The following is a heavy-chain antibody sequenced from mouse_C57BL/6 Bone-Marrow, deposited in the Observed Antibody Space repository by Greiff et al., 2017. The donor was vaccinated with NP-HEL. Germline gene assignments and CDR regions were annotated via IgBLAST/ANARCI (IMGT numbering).Heavy chain of an antibody. CDR3: ARTRWLLRGWYFDV. CDR2: INPNNGGT. J-gene: IGHJ1*03. Sequence: VQLQQSGPELVKPGASVKIPCKASGYTFTDYNMDWVKQSHGKSLEWIGDINPNNGGTIYNQKFKGKATLTVDKSSSTAYMELRSLTSEDTAVYYCARTRWLLRGWYFDVWGTGTTVTVSS. V-gene: IGHV1-18*01. D-gene: IGHD2-3*01. CDR1: GYTFTDYN.